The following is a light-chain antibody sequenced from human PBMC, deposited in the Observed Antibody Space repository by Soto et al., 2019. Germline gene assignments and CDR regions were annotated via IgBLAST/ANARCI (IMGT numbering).Light chain of an antibody. CDR3: QQYSDWIRT. J-gene: IGKJ1*01. V-gene: IGKV3-15*01. CDR1: QNIGSN. CDR2: GAS. Sequence: ELVMTQSPATLSVSPGERATLSCRASQNIGSNLAWYQQKPGQAPRLLIYGASTGATGIPARFSGSGSGTEFTLTITSLQSEDFAVYYCQQYSDWIRTFGQGTKVDIK.